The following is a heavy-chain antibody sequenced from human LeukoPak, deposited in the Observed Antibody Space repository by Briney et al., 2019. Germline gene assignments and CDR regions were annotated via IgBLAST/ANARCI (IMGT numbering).Heavy chain of an antibody. J-gene: IGHJ6*02. CDR3: ARHLFEASGTYGPHYGMDV. V-gene: IGHV4-59*08. D-gene: IGHD3-10*01. CDR1: GGSTSGYF. CDR2: VYYTGST. Sequence: SETLSLTCTVSGGSTSGYFWSWIRQPPGKGLEWIGYVYYTGSTNCSPSLKTRVTISIDTSEKQFSLRLRSVTAADTAIYYCARHLFEASGTYGPHYGMDVSGQGTMVSVSS.